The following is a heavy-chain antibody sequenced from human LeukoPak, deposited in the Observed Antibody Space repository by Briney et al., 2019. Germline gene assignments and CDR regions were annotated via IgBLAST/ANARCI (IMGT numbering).Heavy chain of an antibody. CDR2: INHSGST. CDR3: ASSTYYYDSSGLN. Sequence: PSETLSLTCAVYGGSFSGYYWSWIRQPPGKGLEWIGEINHSGSTNYNPSLKSRVTISVDTSKNQFSLKVSSVTAADTAVYYCASSTYYYDSSGLNWGQGTLVTVSA. D-gene: IGHD3-22*01. J-gene: IGHJ4*02. V-gene: IGHV4-34*01. CDR1: GGSFSGYY.